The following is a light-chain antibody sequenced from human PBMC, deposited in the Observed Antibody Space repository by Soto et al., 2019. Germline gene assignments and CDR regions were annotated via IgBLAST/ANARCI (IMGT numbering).Light chain of an antibody. J-gene: IGLJ2*01. V-gene: IGLV2-14*02. CDR2: DDN. CDR1: RSDVGGYNL. Sequence: QSGLTQTASVSGSPGQSITMSCTGSRSDVGGYNLVSWYQQHPGKAPKLLISDDNKRPSGVSDRFSGSKSGNTASLTISGLQAEDEADYYCSSYTSSSTLVVFGGGTKLTVL. CDR3: SSYTSSSTLVV.